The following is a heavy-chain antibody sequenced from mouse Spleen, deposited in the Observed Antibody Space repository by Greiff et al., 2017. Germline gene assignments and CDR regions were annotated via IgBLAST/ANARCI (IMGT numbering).Heavy chain of an antibody. D-gene: IGHD2-5*01. CDR1: GYTFTSYW. J-gene: IGHJ2*01. Sequence: VQLQQPGAELVMPGASVKLSCKASGYTFTSYWMHWVKQRPGQGLEWIGEIDPSDSYTNYNQKFKGKATLTVDKSSSTAYMQLSSLTSEDSAVYYCARIGTTGYWGKGTTLTVSS. CDR3: ARIGTTGY. V-gene: IGHV1-69*01. CDR2: IDPSDSYT.